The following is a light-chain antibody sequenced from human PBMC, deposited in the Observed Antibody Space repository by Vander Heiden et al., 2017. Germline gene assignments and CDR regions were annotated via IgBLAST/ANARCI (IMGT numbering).Light chain of an antibody. CDR2: GAS. V-gene: IGKV3-15*01. CDR3: QQDNDWHLIT. Sequence: EIVMTQSPATLSVSPGERATLSCRAKQSVSSNLAWCQQRPGQAPRLLIYGASTRATGIPARFSGSGSGTEFTLTISSLQSEDFAVYYCQQDNDWHLITVGQGTRLEIK. J-gene: IGKJ5*01. CDR1: QSVSSN.